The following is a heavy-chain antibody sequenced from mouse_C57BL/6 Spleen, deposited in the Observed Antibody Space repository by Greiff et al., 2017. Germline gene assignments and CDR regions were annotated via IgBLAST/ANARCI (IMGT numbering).Heavy chain of an antibody. V-gene: IGHV1-18*01. J-gene: IGHJ4*01. D-gene: IGHD1-1*01. CDR3: ARPGSSYDYAMDY. CDR2: INPNNGGT. Sequence: EVQGVESGPELVKPGASVKIPCKASGYTFTDYNMDWVKQSHGKSLEWIGDINPNNGGTIYNQKFKGKATLTVDKSSSTAYMELRSLTSEDTAVYYCARPGSSYDYAMDYWGQGTSVTVSS. CDR1: GYTFTDYN.